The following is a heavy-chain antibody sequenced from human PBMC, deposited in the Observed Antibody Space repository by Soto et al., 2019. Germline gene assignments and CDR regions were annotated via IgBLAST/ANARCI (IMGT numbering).Heavy chain of an antibody. Sequence: SSVKVSCKASGGTFSSYAISWVRQAPGQGLEWMGGIIPIFGTANYAQKFQGRVTITADESTSTAYMELSSLRSEDTAVYYCATDQCGGYPLAYDIWGQGTMVTVSS. CDR1: GGTFSSYA. CDR2: IIPIFGTA. J-gene: IGHJ3*02. V-gene: IGHV1-69*13. D-gene: IGHD3-3*02. CDR3: ATDQCGGYPLAYDI.